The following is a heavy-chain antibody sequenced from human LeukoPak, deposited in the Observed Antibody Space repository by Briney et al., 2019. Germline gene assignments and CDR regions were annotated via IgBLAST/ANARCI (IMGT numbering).Heavy chain of an antibody. CDR3: ARGRVAVAGTSGYYFDY. Sequence: SETLSLTCTVSGGSISSYYWSWIRQPPGKGLEWIGYIYYSGSTDYNPSLKSRVTISVDTSKNQFSLKLSSVTAADTAVYYCARGRVAVAGTSGYYFDYWGQGTLVTVSS. V-gene: IGHV4-59*01. CDR2: IYYSGST. D-gene: IGHD6-19*01. CDR1: GGSISSYY. J-gene: IGHJ4*02.